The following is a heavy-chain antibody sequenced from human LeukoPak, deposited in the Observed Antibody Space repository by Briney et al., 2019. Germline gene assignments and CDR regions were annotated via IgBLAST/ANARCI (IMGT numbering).Heavy chain of an antibody. CDR2: IIPIFGTA. CDR1: GGTFSSYA. D-gene: IGHD3-9*01. J-gene: IGHJ6*03. CDR3: ARGPYYDILTGYPGHNYYYYMDV. V-gene: IGHV1-69*13. Sequence: SVKVSCKASGGTFSSYAISWVRQAPGQGLEWMGGIIPIFGTANYAQKFQGRVTITADESTSTAYMELSSLRSEDTAVYYCARGPYYDILTGYPGHNYYYYMDVWGKGTTVTISS.